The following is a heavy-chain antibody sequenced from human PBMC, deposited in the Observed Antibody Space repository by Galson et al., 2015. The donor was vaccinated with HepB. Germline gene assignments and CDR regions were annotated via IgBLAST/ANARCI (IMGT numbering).Heavy chain of an antibody. CDR2: IIPSGGST. J-gene: IGHJ4*02. D-gene: IGHD6-19*01. CDR1: GGTFSSYA. Sequence: SVKVSCKASGGTFSSYAISWVRQAPGQGLEWMGRIIPSGGSTSYAQKFQGRVTMTRDTSTSTVYMELSSLRSEDTAVYYCARDALYRGIAVAGFHYFDYWGQGTLVTVSS. CDR3: ARDALYRGIAVAGFHYFDY. V-gene: IGHV1-46*01.